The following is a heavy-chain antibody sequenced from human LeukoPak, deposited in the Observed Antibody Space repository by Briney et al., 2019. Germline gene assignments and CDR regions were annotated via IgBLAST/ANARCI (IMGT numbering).Heavy chain of an antibody. CDR2: ISYDGSNK. Sequence: TGRSLRLSCAASGFTFSSYGMHWVRQAPGKGLEWVAVISYDGSNKYYADSVKGRFTISRDNSKNTLYLQMNSLRAEDTAVYYCAKDGHYYGMDVWGQGTTVTVSS. V-gene: IGHV3-30*18. CDR3: AKDGHYYGMDV. CDR1: GFTFSSYG. J-gene: IGHJ6*02.